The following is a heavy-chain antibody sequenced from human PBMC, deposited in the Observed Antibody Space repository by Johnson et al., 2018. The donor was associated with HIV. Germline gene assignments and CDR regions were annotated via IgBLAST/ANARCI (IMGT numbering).Heavy chain of an antibody. D-gene: IGHD1-26*01. CDR2: IRYDGSYK. J-gene: IGHJ3*02. CDR1: GFTFSSYG. CDR3: AKWSIVGATFSDAFDI. V-gene: IGHV3-30*02. Sequence: QVQLVESGGGVVQPGGSLRLSCAASGFTFSSYGMHWVRQAPGKGLEWVAFIRYDGSYKNYVDSAEGRFTISRDNSKNTLYLQMNSLRAEDTAVYYCAKWSIVGATFSDAFDIWGQGTMVTVSS.